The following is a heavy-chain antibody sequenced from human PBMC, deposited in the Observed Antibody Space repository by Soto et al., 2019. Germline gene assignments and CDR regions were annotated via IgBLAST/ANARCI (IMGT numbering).Heavy chain of an antibody. CDR2: ISYDGSNK. CDR3: ARDKELSSSWTNWFDP. CDR1: GFTFSSHA. D-gene: IGHD6-13*01. V-gene: IGHV3-30-3*01. J-gene: IGHJ5*02. Sequence: QVQLVESGGGVVQPGRSLRLSCAASGFTFSSHAMHWVRQAPGKGLEWVAVISYDGSNKYYADSVKGRFTISRDNSKNTLYLQMNSLRAEDTAVYYCARDKELSSSWTNWFDPWGQGTLVTVSS.